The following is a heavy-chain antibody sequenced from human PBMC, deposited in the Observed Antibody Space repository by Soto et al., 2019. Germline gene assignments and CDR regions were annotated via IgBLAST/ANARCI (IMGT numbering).Heavy chain of an antibody. CDR2: IYYSGST. CDR3: ARRYGPGFDY. J-gene: IGHJ4*02. V-gene: IGHV4-39*01. CDR1: WCSIRSIRYY. D-gene: IGHD4-17*01. Sequence: SETLSLTCTVSWCSIRSIRYYWGWIRQPPGKGLEWIGSIYYSGSTYYNPSLKSRVTISVDTSKNQFSLKLSSVTAADTAVYYCARRYGPGFDYWGQGTLVTVS.